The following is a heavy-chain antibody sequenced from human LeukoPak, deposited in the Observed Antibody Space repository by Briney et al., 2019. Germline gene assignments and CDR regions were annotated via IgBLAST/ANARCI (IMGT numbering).Heavy chain of an antibody. Sequence: QAGGSLRLSCAASGFTFSSYGMHWVRQAPGKGLEWVSAISGSGGSTYYADSVKGRFTISRDNAKNSLYLQMNSLRAEDTAVYYCAELGITMIGGVWGKGTTVTISS. J-gene: IGHJ6*04. V-gene: IGHV3-48*04. CDR1: GFTFSSYG. CDR3: AELGITMIGGV. D-gene: IGHD3-10*02. CDR2: ISGSGGST.